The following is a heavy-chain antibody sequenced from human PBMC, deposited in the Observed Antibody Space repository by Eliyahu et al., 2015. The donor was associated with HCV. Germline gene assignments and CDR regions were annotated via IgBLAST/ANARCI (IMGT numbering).Heavy chain of an antibody. CDR1: GGSIXSSNW. J-gene: IGHJ4*02. D-gene: IGHD3-22*01. CDR2: IYHSGST. V-gene: IGHV4-4*02. CDR3: ARGTSYYYNGPLDY. Sequence: QVQLQESGPGLVKPSGTLSLTCAVSGGSIXSSNWWSXVRXPPGKGLEWIGEIYHSGSTNYNPSLKSRVTISVDKSKNQFSLKLSSVTAADTAVYYCARGTSYYYNGPLDYWGQGTLVTVSS.